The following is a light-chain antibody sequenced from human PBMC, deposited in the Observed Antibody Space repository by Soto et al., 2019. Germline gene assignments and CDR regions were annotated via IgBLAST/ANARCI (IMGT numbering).Light chain of an antibody. J-gene: IGKJ1*01. CDR3: LQDHNYPWT. Sequence: AIQMTQSPSSLSASVVDGVTITCRASQGIRNDLGWFQQKPGKAPNLLIYAASSLQSGVPSRFSGSGSGTDFSLTISSLQPEDFATYYCLQDHNYPWTFGQGTKVDIK. CDR2: AAS. CDR1: QGIRND. V-gene: IGKV1-6*01.